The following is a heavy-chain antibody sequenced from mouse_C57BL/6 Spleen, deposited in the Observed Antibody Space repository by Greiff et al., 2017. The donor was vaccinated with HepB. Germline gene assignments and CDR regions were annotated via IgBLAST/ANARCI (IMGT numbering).Heavy chain of an antibody. CDR3: ARDRPPLLDY. Sequence: EVKLQESGPGLVKPSQSLSLTCSVTGYSITSGYYWNWIRQFPGNKLEWMGYISYDGSNNYNPSLKNRISITRDTSKNQFFLKLNSVTTEDTATYYSARDRPPLLDYWGQGTTLTVSS. J-gene: IGHJ2*01. CDR2: ISYDGSN. V-gene: IGHV3-6*01. CDR1: GYSITSGYY.